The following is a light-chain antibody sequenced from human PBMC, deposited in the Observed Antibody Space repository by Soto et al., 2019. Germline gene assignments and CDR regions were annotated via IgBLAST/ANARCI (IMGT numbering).Light chain of an antibody. CDR1: QGIRDF. CDR2: AAS. V-gene: IGKV1-9*01. Sequence: DIQLTQSPSFLSASVGDRVTITCRASQGIRDFLAWYQQKPGQPPKLLIYAASTLQTGVPTRFSGIASVTEFTLIISNLQPADFATYYCQPFNVYPLTFGGGTKVEIK. CDR3: QPFNVYPLT. J-gene: IGKJ4*01.